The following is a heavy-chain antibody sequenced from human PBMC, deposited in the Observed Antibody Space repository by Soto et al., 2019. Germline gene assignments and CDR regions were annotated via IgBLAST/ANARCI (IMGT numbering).Heavy chain of an antibody. Sequence: GGSLRLSCAASGFTFSSYWMHWVRQAPGKGLVWVSRINSDGSSTSYADSVKGRFTISRDNAKNTLYLQMNSLRAEDTAVYYCAREYDFGRGMDVWGQGTTVTVSS. J-gene: IGHJ6*02. CDR3: AREYDFGRGMDV. CDR1: GFTFSSYW. V-gene: IGHV3-74*01. CDR2: INSDGSST. D-gene: IGHD3-16*01.